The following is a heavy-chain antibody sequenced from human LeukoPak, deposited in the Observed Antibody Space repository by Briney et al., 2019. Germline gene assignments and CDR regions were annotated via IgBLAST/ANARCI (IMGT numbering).Heavy chain of an antibody. D-gene: IGHD2-2*01. CDR3: AKGGVESGLPCSSTSCYFDY. Sequence: GGSLRLSCAASGFTFSSYSMNWVRQAPGKGLEWVSAISGSGGSTYYADSVKGRFTISRDNSKNTLYLQMNSLRAEDTAVYYCAKGGVESGLPCSSTSCYFDYWGQGTLVTVSS. V-gene: IGHV3-23*01. CDR2: ISGSGGST. J-gene: IGHJ4*02. CDR1: GFTFSSYS.